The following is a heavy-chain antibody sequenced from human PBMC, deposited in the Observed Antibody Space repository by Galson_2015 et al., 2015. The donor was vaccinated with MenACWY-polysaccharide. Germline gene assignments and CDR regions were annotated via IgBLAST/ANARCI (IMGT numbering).Heavy chain of an antibody. V-gene: IGHV4-39*02. CDR1: GGSIRTETYF. CDR3: ARRRKRVAGEFDY. Sequence: ETLSLPCTVSGGSIRTETYFWGWIRPPPGKGLKWIGTTSYTGSTYYNPSLKGRVAFSTDTSNNHFSLTVTSVTAADTAVYYCARRRKRVAGEFDYWGQGTLVTVSS. J-gene: IGHJ4*02. D-gene: IGHD6-19*01. CDR2: TSYTGST.